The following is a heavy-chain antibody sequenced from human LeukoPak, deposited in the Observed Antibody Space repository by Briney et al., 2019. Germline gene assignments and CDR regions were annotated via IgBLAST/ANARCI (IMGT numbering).Heavy chain of an antibody. CDR3: AKGRSEVVLAAMNY. CDR2: ISGSGDST. J-gene: IGHJ4*02. CDR1: GFTFNNYA. D-gene: IGHD2-15*01. Sequence: GGSLRLSCAASGFTFNNYAMTWVRQAPGKGLEWVSGISGSGDSTYYADSVKGRFTISRENSKDTLYLQMDTLGAEDTAIYYCAKGRSEVVLAAMNYWGQGTLVTVSS. V-gene: IGHV3-23*01.